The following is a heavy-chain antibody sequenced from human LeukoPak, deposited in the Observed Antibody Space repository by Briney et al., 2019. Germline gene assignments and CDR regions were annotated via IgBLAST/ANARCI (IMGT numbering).Heavy chain of an antibody. D-gene: IGHD2-21*01. CDR1: GGAFSSYA. J-gene: IGHJ6*03. V-gene: IGHV1-69*01. CDR3: ARAHYCGGDCYSPAFNYYYYMDV. CDR2: IIPIFGTA. Sequence: GASVKVSCKASGGAFSSYAISWVRQAPGQGLEWMGGIIPIFGTANYAQKFQGRVTITEDESTSTAYMELSSLRSEDTAVYYCARAHYCGGDCYSPAFNYYYYMDVWGKGTTVTVSS.